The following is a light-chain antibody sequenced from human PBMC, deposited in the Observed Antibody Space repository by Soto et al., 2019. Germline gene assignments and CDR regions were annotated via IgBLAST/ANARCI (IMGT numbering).Light chain of an antibody. J-gene: IGKJ2*01. CDR3: QQYSGHYT. Sequence: DIQMTQSPSALSASVGDRVTITCRASQSISRWLAWYQQKPGKAPTLLIYNASSLDAGVPSRFSGSGSGTEFTLTSLSLQADDVSTYYRQQYSGHYTFGQGTKLEI. V-gene: IGKV1-5*03. CDR2: NAS. CDR1: QSISRW.